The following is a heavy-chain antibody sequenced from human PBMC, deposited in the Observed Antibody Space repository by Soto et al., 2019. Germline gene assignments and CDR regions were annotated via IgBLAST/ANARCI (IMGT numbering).Heavy chain of an antibody. D-gene: IGHD5-18*01. CDR3: ARDLKVGRLWPLSGMDV. J-gene: IGHJ6*02. V-gene: IGHV3-48*02. CDR1: GFTFSSYS. Sequence: GGSLRLSCAASGFTFSSYSMNWVRQAPGKGLEWVSYISSSSSTIYYADSVKGRFTISRDNAKNSLYLQMNSLRDEDTAVYYCARDLKVGRLWPLSGMDVWGQGTTVTVSS. CDR2: ISSSSSTI.